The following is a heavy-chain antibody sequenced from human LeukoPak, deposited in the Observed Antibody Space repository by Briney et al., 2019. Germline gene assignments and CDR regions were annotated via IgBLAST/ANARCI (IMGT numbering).Heavy chain of an antibody. CDR1: GGSISSGSYY. Sequence: SETLSLTCTVSGGSISSGSYYWRWIRQPAGKGLEWIGRIYTSGSTNYNPSLKSRVTISVDTSKNQFSLKLRSVTAADTAVYYCARGVVAATFYYYMDVWDKGTTVTVSS. V-gene: IGHV4-61*02. J-gene: IGHJ6*03. CDR3: ARGVVAATFYYYMDV. CDR2: IYTSGST. D-gene: IGHD2-15*01.